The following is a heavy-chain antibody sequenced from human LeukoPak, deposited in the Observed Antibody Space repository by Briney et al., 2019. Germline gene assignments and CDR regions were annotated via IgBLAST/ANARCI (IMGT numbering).Heavy chain of an antibody. V-gene: IGHV4-39*07. Sequence: PSETLSLTRTVSGDSISDSGLHWDWIRQPPGKGLEWIGSIHYSGTAYYNPSLKSRVTMSVDTSNNQFSLRLSSVTAADTAVYTCARRLPSGSYSYYYTDVWGTGTTVTVSS. CDR3: ARRLPSGSYSYYYTDV. J-gene: IGHJ6*03. D-gene: IGHD1-26*01. CDR1: GDSISDSGLH. CDR2: IHYSGTA.